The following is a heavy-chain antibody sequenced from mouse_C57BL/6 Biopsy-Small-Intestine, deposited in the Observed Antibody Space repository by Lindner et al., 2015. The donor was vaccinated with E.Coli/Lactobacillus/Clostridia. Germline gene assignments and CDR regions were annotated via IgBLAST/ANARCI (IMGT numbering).Heavy chain of an antibody. Sequence: QLQESGGGLVKPGGSLKLSCAASGFTFSDYGMHWVRQAPEKGLEWVAYISSGSSTIYYADTVKGRFTISRDNAKNTLFLQMTSLRSEDTAMYYCARTEDYYGNFDVWGTGTTVTVSS. J-gene: IGHJ1*03. CDR2: ISSGSSTI. CDR1: GFTFSDYG. D-gene: IGHD1-1*01. CDR3: ARTEDYYGNFDV. V-gene: IGHV5-17*01.